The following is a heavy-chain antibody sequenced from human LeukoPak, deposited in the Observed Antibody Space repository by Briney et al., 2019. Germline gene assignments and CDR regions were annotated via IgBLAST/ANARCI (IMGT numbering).Heavy chain of an antibody. Sequence: SETLSLTCAVYGGSFSGYYWSWIRQPPGKGLEWIGEINHSGGTNYNPSLKSRVTISVDTSKNQFSLKLSSVTAADTAVYYCARVWATVTTGAGIDYWGQGTLVTVSS. CDR1: GGSFSGYY. CDR2: INHSGGT. V-gene: IGHV4-34*01. CDR3: ARVWATVTTGAGIDY. J-gene: IGHJ4*02. D-gene: IGHD4-17*01.